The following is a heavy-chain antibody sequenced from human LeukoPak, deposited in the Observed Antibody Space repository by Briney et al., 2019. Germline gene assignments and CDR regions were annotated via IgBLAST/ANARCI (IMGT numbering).Heavy chain of an antibody. CDR1: GFKFNSYA. J-gene: IGHJ4*02. V-gene: IGHV3-23*01. D-gene: IGHD1-26*01. CDR2: ISGSGGST. Sequence: GGSLRLSCAASGFKFNSYAMTWVRQAPGKGLEWVSAISGSGGSTYDADSVKGRFTISRDNSKNTLYLQMNSLRAEDTAVYYCARSKGMWELDYWGQGTLVTVSS. CDR3: ARSKGMWELDY.